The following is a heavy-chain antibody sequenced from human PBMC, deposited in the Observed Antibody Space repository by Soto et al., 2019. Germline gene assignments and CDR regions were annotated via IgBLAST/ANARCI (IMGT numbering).Heavy chain of an antibody. CDR3: ARVGYSSTGTTLHFHGLDV. Sequence: GASVKVSCKTSGYNFTSHYIHWVRQAPGQRLESMGIIYPRGGSTIYAQKFQGKVTMTRDTSTHTLYMELSSLRSEDTAIYYCARVGYSSTGTTLHFHGLDVWGQGTTVPSP. CDR2: IYPRGGST. V-gene: IGHV1-46*01. J-gene: IGHJ6*02. CDR1: GYNFTSHY. D-gene: IGHD3-22*01.